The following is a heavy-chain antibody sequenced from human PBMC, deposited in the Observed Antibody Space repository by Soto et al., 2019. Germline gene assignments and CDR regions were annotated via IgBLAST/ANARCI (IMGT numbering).Heavy chain of an antibody. J-gene: IGHJ4*02. V-gene: IGHV4-4*07. Sequence: SETLSLTCTVSGGSISRYYWNWIRQPAGEGLEWIGRIYSSGSTNYNPSVKSRVAISVDTSTNQFSLKLSSVTAADTAVYYCARERTRTLRFLEWLSDWGQGTLVTVSS. CDR1: GGSISRYY. D-gene: IGHD3-3*01. CDR2: IYSSGST. CDR3: ARERTRTLRFLEWLSD.